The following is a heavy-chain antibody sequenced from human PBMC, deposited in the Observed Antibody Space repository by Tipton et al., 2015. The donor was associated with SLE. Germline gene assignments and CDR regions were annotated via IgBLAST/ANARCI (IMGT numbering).Heavy chain of an antibody. J-gene: IGHJ3*02. D-gene: IGHD4-23*01. V-gene: IGHV4-4*08. Sequence: TLSLTCPVSGGSLSSYYWSWIRQPPGKGLEWIGYMYTSGSTNSNPSPKSRAPISVDTSKNQSPLKLSSVTAADTAGYYCARHGPGMVVTPRAFDIWGQGTMVTVSS. CDR1: GGSLSSYY. CDR3: ARHGPGMVVTPRAFDI. CDR2: MYTSGST.